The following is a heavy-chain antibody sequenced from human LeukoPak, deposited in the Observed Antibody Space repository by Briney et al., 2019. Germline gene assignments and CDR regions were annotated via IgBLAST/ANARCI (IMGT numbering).Heavy chain of an antibody. D-gene: IGHD4-11*01. CDR2: INHSGST. Sequence: MASETLSLTCTVSGGSISSYYWSWIRQPPGKGLEWIGEINHSGSTNYNPSLKSRVTISVDTSKNQFSLKLSSVTAADTAVYYCARAEINDYSRYWGQGIPVIASS. CDR1: GGSISSYY. J-gene: IGHJ4*02. CDR3: ARAEINDYSRY. V-gene: IGHV4-34*01.